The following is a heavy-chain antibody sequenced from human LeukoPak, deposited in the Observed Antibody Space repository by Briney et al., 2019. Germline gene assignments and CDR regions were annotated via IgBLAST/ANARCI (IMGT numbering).Heavy chain of an antibody. CDR1: GVSISSYY. CDR3: ATSYSSGWYSLDY. CDR2: IYYSGST. D-gene: IGHD6-19*01. V-gene: IGHV4-59*01. Sequence: SETLSLTCSVSGVSISSYYWSWIRQPPGKGLEWIAYIYYSGSTNYNPSLKSRVTISIDTSKNQFSLKVSSVTAADTAVYYCATSYSSGWYSLDYWGQGTLVTVSS. J-gene: IGHJ4*02.